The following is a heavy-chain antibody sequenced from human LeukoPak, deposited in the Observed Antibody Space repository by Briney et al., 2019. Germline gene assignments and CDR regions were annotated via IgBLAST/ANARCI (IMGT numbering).Heavy chain of an antibody. Sequence: ASVKVSCKASGGIFSSYAISWVRQAPGQGLEWMGRIIPIFGTANYAQKFQGRVTITTDESTSTAYMELSSLRSEDTAVYYCARDAIAAVYDAFDIWGQGTMVTVSS. V-gene: IGHV1-69*05. CDR2: IIPIFGTA. D-gene: IGHD6-13*01. J-gene: IGHJ3*02. CDR3: ARDAIAAVYDAFDI. CDR1: GGIFSSYA.